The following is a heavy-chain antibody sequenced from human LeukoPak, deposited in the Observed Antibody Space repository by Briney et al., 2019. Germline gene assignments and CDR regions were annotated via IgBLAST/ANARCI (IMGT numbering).Heavy chain of an antibody. V-gene: IGHV3-21*01. CDR2: ISSSSGYI. D-gene: IGHD4-17*01. J-gene: IGHJ4*02. CDR1: GFTFSSYS. Sequence: GGSLRLSCAASGFTFSSYSMNWVRQAPGKGLEWVSSISSSSGYIYYADSVKGRFTISRDNAKNSLYLQMNSLRAEDTAVYYCARDLRLRTFYYFDYWGQGTLVTVSS. CDR3: ARDLRLRTFYYFDY.